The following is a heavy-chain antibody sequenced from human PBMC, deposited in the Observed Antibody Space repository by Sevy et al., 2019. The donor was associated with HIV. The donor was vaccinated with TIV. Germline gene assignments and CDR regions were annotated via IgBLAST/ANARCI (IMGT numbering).Heavy chain of an antibody. D-gene: IGHD3-10*01. CDR3: VKVWFGTSYYYYYYMDV. Sequence: GGSLRLSCSASGFTFSGYAMHWVRQAPGKGLEYVSAISINGGSTYYADSVKGRFTNSRDNSKNTLYLQMSSLRAEDTAVYYCVKVWFGTSYYYYYYMDVWGKGTTVTVSS. CDR2: ISINGGST. V-gene: IGHV3-64D*06. J-gene: IGHJ6*03. CDR1: GFTFSGYA.